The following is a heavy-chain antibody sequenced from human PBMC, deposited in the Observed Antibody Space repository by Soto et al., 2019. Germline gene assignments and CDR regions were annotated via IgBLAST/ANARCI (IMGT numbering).Heavy chain of an antibody. J-gene: IGHJ2*01. CDR1: GFTFSSYS. V-gene: IGHV3-21*01. CDR2: ISSSSSYI. D-gene: IGHD4-17*01. CDR3: ARATVTTSWYFDL. Sequence: EVQLVESGGGLVKPGGSLRLSCAASGFTFSSYSMNWVRQAPGKGLEWVSSISSSSSYIYYAYSVKGRFTISRDNAKNSLYLQMTSLRAEDTAVYYCARATVTTSWYFDLWGRGTLVPVSS.